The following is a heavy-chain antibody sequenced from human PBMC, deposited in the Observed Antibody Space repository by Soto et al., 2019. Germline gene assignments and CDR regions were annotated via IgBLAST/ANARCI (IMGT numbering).Heavy chain of an antibody. Sequence: SETLSLTCTVSGGSISSGGYYWSWIRQHPGKGLEWIGYIYYSGSTYYNPSLKSRVTISVDTSKNQFSLKLSSVTAADTAVYYCARDRTVGESYKWCDPWGTGTLCTVSS. V-gene: IGHV4-31*03. CDR3: ARDRTVGESYKWCDP. J-gene: IGHJ5*02. CDR1: GGSISSGGYY. CDR2: IYYSGST. D-gene: IGHD1-26*01.